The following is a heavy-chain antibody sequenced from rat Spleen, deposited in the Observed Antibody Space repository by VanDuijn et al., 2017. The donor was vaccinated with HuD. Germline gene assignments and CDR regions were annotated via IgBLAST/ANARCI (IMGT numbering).Heavy chain of an antibody. Sequence: EVHLVESGGGLVEPGRSLKVSCVVSGFTFSNYDMAWVRQAPTRGLEWVASISTSGDNAYYGDSVKGRFTISRDDAKNTQYLQMDSLRSEDTATYYCTRHGGLRNWFAYWGQGTLVTVSS. CDR1: GFTFSNYD. CDR2: ISTSGDNA. D-gene: IGHD1-11*01. V-gene: IGHV5S13*01. CDR3: TRHGGLRNWFAY. J-gene: IGHJ3*01.